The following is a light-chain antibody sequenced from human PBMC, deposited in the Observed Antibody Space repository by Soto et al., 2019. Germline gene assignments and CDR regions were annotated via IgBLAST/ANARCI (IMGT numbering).Light chain of an antibody. CDR3: RQAKSFPYT. J-gene: IGKJ2*01. CDR2: TAS. CDR1: QDVDKW. Sequence: DIQMTQSPSSVSASVGDRVTITCRASQDVDKWLVWYQQRPGKAPNVLIYTASTLQSGVPSRFNGSGSGTHFTLTISSLQPEDLATYFCRQAKSFPYTFGQGPKLEI. V-gene: IGKV1-12*01.